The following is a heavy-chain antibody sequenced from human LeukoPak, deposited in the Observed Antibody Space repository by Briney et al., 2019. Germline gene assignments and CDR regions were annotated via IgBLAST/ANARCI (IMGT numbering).Heavy chain of an antibody. D-gene: IGHD4-23*01. J-gene: IGHJ6*03. CDR3: ARMDYSGNKGYYYYMDV. V-gene: IGHV3-7*01. Sequence: PGGSLRLSCAASGFTFSSYWMSWVRQAPGKGLEWVANIKQDGSEKYYVDSVKGRFTISRDNAKNSLYLQMNSLRAEDTAVYYCARMDYSGNKGYYYYMDVWGKGTTVTVSS. CDR2: IKQDGSEK. CDR1: GFTFSSYW.